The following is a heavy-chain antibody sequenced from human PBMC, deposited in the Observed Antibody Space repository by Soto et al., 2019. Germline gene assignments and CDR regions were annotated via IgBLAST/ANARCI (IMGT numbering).Heavy chain of an antibody. J-gene: IGHJ4*02. D-gene: IGHD5-18*01. Sequence: TLSLTCTVSGGSISSGDDYWSWIRQPPGKGLEWIGYIYYSGSTYYNPSLKSRVTISVDTSKNQFSLKLSSVTAADTAVYYCARRRGYSPDFDYWGQGTLVTVSS. CDR1: GGSISSGDDY. CDR3: ARRRGYSPDFDY. CDR2: IYYSGST. V-gene: IGHV4-30-4*01.